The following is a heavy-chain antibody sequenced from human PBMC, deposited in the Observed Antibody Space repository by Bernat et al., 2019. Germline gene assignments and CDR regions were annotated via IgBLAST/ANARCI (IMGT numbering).Heavy chain of an antibody. CDR2: IKQDGSEK. D-gene: IGHD5-24*01. CDR1: GFTFSSYW. J-gene: IGHJ6*02. V-gene: IGHV3-7*03. Sequence: EVQLVESGGGLVQPGGSLRLSCTASGFTFSSYWMNWVRQAPGKGLEWVANIKQDGSEKYYADSVKGRFTISRENAKNSLYLQMNRLRAEDTSVYYCARVAQRWLQTTYYYYGMDVWGQGTTVTVSS. CDR3: ARVAQRWLQTTYYYYGMDV.